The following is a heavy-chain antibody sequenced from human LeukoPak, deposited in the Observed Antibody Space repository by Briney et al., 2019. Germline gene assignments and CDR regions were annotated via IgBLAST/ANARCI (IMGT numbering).Heavy chain of an antibody. D-gene: IGHD3-22*01. CDR2: VIPMFGTA. J-gene: IGHJ4*02. Sequence: SVKVSCKASGGTFSTYAISWVRQAPGQGPEWMGRVIPMFGTADYAQKFQGRVTITADKSTSTAYMELSSLRSEDTAVYYCTRHYDSSGYHSLNYFDYWGQGTLVTVSS. V-gene: IGHV1-69*06. CDR3: TRHYDSSGYHSLNYFDY. CDR1: GGTFSTYA.